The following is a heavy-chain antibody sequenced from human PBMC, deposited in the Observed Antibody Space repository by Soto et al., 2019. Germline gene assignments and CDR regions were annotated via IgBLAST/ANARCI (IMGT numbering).Heavy chain of an antibody. CDR2: ISGSGGST. V-gene: IGHV3-23*01. CDR3: AKREGYSSGWYGYYGMDV. D-gene: IGHD6-19*01. CDR1: GFPFSSYA. J-gene: IGHJ6*02. Sequence: GGSLILSCAASGFPFSSYAMSCVLQAPGKGLDWVSAISGSGGSTYYADSVKGRFTISRDNSKNTLFLQMNSLRAEDTAVYYCAKREGYSSGWYGYYGMDVWGQGT.